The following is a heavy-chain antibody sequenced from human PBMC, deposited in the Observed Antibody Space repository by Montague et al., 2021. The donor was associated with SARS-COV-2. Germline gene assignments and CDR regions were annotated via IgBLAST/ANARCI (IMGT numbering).Heavy chain of an antibody. CDR2: IYYSGST. Sequence: SETLSLTCTVSGGSISSYNCSWIRQRQGTGLEWIWYIYYSGSTNYNPSLKSRVTISVDTSKNQFSLKLSYVTATDTAVCYCARGFDYWGQGTLVTVSS. J-gene: IGHJ4*02. CDR1: GGSISSYN. CDR3: ARGFDY. V-gene: IGHV4-59*13.